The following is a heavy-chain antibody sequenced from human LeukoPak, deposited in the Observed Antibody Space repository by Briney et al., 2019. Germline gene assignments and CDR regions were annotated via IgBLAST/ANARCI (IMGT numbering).Heavy chain of an antibody. CDR2: INPSGGST. Sequence: ASVKVSCKASGYTFTSYGISWVRQAPGQGLEWMGIINPSGGSTSYAQKFQGRVTMTRDTSTSTVYMELSSLRSEDTAVYYCARDLSIAARRYGMDVWGQGTTVTVSS. V-gene: IGHV1-46*01. CDR1: GYTFTSYG. CDR3: ARDLSIAARRYGMDV. D-gene: IGHD6-6*01. J-gene: IGHJ6*02.